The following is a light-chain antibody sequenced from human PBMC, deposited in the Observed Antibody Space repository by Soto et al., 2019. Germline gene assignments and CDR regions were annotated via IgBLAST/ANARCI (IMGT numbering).Light chain of an antibody. CDR2: GAS. Sequence: DIQMTQSPSTLSASVGDRVTITCRASQSISSWLAWYQQKPGKAPKLLIYGASSLESGVPSRFSGSGSGTGFTLTISSLQPDDFATYYCHQYKTYSRTFGQGTKVEIK. CDR1: QSISSW. V-gene: IGKV1-5*03. J-gene: IGKJ1*01. CDR3: HQYKTYSRT.